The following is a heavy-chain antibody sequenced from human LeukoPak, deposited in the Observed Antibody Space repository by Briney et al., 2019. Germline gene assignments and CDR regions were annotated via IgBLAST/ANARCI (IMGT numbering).Heavy chain of an antibody. CDR3: ARGSGWGRTPDAFDI. CDR1: GFTFSSYD. CDR2: IGTAGDT. V-gene: IGHV3-13*01. Sequence: GGSLRLSCAASGFTFSSYDMHWVRQATEKGREGVSAIGTAGDTYYPGSVKGRFTISRENAKNSLYLQMHSLRAGDTAVYYCARGSGWGRTPDAFDIWGQGTMVTVSS. J-gene: IGHJ3*02. D-gene: IGHD3-10*01.